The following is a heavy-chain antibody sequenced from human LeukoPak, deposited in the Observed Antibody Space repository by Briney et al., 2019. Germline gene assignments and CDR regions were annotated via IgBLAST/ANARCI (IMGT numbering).Heavy chain of an antibody. CDR3: TGPSFDASGMGFDP. V-gene: IGHV3-74*01. J-gene: IGHJ5*02. D-gene: IGHD3-10*01. CDR1: GFTFSRYW. Sequence: GGSLRLSCAASGFTFSRYWIHWVRQAPGKGPVWVSVISTDGSSRRYADSVKGRFTISRDNVKNTLYLQMNSLRVEDTAVYYCTGPSFDASGMGFDPWGQGALVTVSS. CDR2: ISTDGSSR.